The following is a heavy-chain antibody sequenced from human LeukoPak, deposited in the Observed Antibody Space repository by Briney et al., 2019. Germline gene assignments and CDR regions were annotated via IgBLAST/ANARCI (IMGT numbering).Heavy chain of an antibody. D-gene: IGHD3-22*01. CDR3: ARDRYYYDSSGYSH. Sequence: PGGSLRLSCAASGFTFSSYSMNWVRQAPGKGLEWVSSISSSSSYIYYADSVKGRFTISRDNAKNSLYLQMNSLRAVDTAVYYCARDRYYYDSSGYSHWGQGTLVTVSS. CDR1: GFTFSSYS. J-gene: IGHJ4*02. CDR2: ISSSSSYI. V-gene: IGHV3-21*01.